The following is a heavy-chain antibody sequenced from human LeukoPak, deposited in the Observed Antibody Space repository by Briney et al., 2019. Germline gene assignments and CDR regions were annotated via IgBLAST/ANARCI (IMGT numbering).Heavy chain of an antibody. Sequence: SETLSLTCAVYGGSFSGYYWGWIRQPPGKGLEWIGEINHSGSTNYNPSLKSRVTISVDTSKNQFSLKLSSVTAADTAVYYCARSSGYYYGSGSYYPFGYWGQGTLVTVSS. V-gene: IGHV4-34*01. D-gene: IGHD3-10*01. CDR2: INHSGST. CDR3: ARSSGYYYGSGSYYPFGY. CDR1: GGSFSGYY. J-gene: IGHJ4*02.